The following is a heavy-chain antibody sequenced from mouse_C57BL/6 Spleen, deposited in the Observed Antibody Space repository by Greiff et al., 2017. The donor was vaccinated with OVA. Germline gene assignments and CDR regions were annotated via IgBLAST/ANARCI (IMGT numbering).Heavy chain of an antibody. CDR2: IRRGGDYI. D-gene: IGHD3-2*02. V-gene: IGHV5-9-1*02. Sequence: DVQLVESGEGLVKPGGSLKLSCAASGFTFSSYAMSWVRQTPEKRLEWVAYIRRGGDYIYYADTVKGRFTITGDNARNTLYLQMSRLKSEDTAMYYCTRDQDSSGYDYAMDDWGQGTSVTVSS. CDR3: TRDQDSSGYDYAMDD. J-gene: IGHJ4*01. CDR1: GFTFSSYA.